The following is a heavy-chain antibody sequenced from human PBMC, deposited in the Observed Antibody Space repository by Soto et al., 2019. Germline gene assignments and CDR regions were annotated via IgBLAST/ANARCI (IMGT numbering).Heavy chain of an antibody. D-gene: IGHD3-10*01. CDR3: ARSVRGVTMDV. CDR1: GFSLSTEGVG. Sequence: QITLKESGPASLKPTQTLTLTCSFSGFSLSTEGVGVNWIRQPPGKALEWLALIYWDDDKRYSPSLKSRLTITKDTSKTQVVLTLTNINPVDTGTYFCARSVRGVTMDVWGQGTAVTVSS. V-gene: IGHV2-5*02. J-gene: IGHJ6*02. CDR2: IYWDDDK.